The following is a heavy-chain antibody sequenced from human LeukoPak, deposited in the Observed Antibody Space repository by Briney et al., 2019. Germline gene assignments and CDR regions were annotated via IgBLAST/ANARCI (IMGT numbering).Heavy chain of an antibody. CDR1: GFTFSSYW. Sequence: PGGSLRLSCAASGFTFSSYWMSWVRQAPGKGLEWVANIKQDGSEKYYVDSVKGRFTISRDNAKNSLYLQMNSLRAEDTAVYYCARDQGAIVGATDYWGQGTLVTVSS. D-gene: IGHD1-26*01. V-gene: IGHV3-7*01. CDR3: ARDQGAIVGATDY. J-gene: IGHJ4*02. CDR2: IKQDGSEK.